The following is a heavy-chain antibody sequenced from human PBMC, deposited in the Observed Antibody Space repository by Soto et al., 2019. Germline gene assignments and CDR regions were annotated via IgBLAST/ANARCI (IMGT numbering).Heavy chain of an antibody. J-gene: IGHJ1*01. V-gene: IGHV3-30-3*01. CDR3: ARDFYDSSGYYYVGYFQH. CDR2: ISYDGSNK. CDR1: GFTFDNFA. D-gene: IGHD3-22*01. Sequence: VQLSESGGGLVQPGGSLRLSCAASGFTFDNFAMSWVRQAPGKGLEWVAVISYDGSNKYYADSVKGRFTISRDNSKNTLYLQMNSLRAEDTAVYYCARDFYDSSGYYYVGYFQHWGQGTLVTVSS.